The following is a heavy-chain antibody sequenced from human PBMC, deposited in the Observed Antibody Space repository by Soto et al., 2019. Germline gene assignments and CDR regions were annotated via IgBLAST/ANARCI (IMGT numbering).Heavy chain of an antibody. CDR1: GFTFSTYA. V-gene: IGHV3-30-3*01. Sequence: GGSLRLSCAASGFTFSTYAIHWVRQAPGKGLEWVAVISYDATNKYYADSVKGRFTISRDNSKSTLYLQMNSLRAEDTAVYYCARDGRPHSSSWLYYYYYCMDVWGQGTTVTVSS. J-gene: IGHJ6*02. D-gene: IGHD6-13*01. CDR3: ARDGRPHSSSWLYYYYYCMDV. CDR2: ISYDATNK.